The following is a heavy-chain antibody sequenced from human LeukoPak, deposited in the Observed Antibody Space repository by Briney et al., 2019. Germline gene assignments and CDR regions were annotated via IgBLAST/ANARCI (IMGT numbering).Heavy chain of an antibody. CDR3: ARGAGSSWSGLIDY. CDR2: IYMGGNT. J-gene: IGHJ4*02. D-gene: IGHD6-13*01. V-gene: IGHV3-53*04. Sequence: GGSLRLSCAASGFTVSSHDMSWVRQAPGKGLEWVSVIYMGGNTFYVDSVKGRFTTSRHTSKNTLYLQMNSLRPEDTAVYYCARGAGSSWSGLIDYWGQGTLVTVSS. CDR1: GFTVSSHD.